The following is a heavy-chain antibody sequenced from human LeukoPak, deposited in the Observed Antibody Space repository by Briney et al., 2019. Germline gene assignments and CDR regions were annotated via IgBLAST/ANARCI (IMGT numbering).Heavy chain of an antibody. D-gene: IGHD3-16*02. CDR3: ARPLTADYVWGSYRSVDY. CDR1: GSPFTSYW. CDR2: IYPGDSDT. Sequence: GESLKISCKGSGSPFTSYWIGWVRQMPGKGLEWMGIIYPGDSDTRYSPSFQGQVTISADKSISTAYLQWSSLKASDTAMYYCARPLTADYVWGSYRSVDYWGQGTLVTVSS. V-gene: IGHV5-51*01. J-gene: IGHJ4*02.